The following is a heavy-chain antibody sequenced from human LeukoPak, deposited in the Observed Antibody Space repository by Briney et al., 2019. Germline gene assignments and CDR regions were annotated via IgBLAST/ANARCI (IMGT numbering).Heavy chain of an antibody. CDR2: ISSSGSTT. Sequence: GESLKISCAASGFTFSSYEMNWVRQAPGKGLEWVSYISSSGSTTYYADSVRGRFAISRDNSKNTLYLQMSSLRTEDTALYYCAKVQQLATIYYFDYWGQGSLVTVSS. J-gene: IGHJ4*02. CDR3: AKVQQLATIYYFDY. D-gene: IGHD6-13*01. V-gene: IGHV3-48*03. CDR1: GFTFSSYE.